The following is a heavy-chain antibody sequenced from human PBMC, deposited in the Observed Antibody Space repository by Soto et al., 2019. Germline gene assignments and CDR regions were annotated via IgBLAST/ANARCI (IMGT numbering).Heavy chain of an antibody. CDR3: ARDLEQQLVELYFQH. D-gene: IGHD6-13*01. CDR1: GYTFTSYG. CDR2: ISAYNGNT. Sequence: QVQLVQSGAEVKKPGASVKVSCKASGYTFTSYGISWVRQAPGQGLEWMGWISAYNGNTNYAQKLQGRVTMTTATSTSTAYMELRSLRSDDTAVYYCARDLEQQLVELYFQHWGQGTLVTVSS. J-gene: IGHJ1*01. V-gene: IGHV1-18*01.